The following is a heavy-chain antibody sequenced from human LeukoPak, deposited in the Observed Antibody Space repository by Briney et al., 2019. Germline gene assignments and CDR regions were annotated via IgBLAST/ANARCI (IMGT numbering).Heavy chain of an antibody. CDR2: ITGRGGST. J-gene: IGHJ4*02. CDR1: GFTFSRNA. D-gene: IGHD2-2*01. Sequence: GGSLRLSCAASGFTFSRNAMSWVRQAPGKGPEWVSGITGRGGSTDSADSVKGRFTISRDNSKNTLYLQMNSLRVEDTAVYYCAKKYGQIPSFDYWGQGTLVTVSS. V-gene: IGHV3-23*01. CDR3: AKKYGQIPSFDY.